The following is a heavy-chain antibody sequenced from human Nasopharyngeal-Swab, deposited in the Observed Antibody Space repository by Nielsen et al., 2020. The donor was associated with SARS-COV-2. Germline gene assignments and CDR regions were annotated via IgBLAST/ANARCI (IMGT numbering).Heavy chain of an antibody. D-gene: IGHD2/OR15-2a*01. Sequence: GESLKISCVASGYSFRTYGMSWVRQAPGKGLEWVSYISISGGSTYYADSVKGRFTISRGNSKNTLSLQMNSLRAEDTAVYYCAKDLRGPYFFWGQGTLVTVSS. CDR1: GYSFRTYG. J-gene: IGHJ4*02. CDR3: AKDLRGPYFF. CDR2: ISISGGST. V-gene: IGHV3-23*01.